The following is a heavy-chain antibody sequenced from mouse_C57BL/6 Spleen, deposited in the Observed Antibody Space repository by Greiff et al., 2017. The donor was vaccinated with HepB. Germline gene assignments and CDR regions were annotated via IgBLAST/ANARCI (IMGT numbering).Heavy chain of an antibody. D-gene: IGHD2-5*01. CDR3: ARFYSNYYFDV. J-gene: IGHJ1*03. V-gene: IGHV1-26*01. CDR2: INPNNGGT. Sequence: EVQLQQSGPELVKPGASVKISCKASGYTFTDYYMNWVKQSHGKSLEWIGDINPNNGGTSYNQKFKGKATLTVDKSSSTAYMERRSLTSEDSAVYYCARFYSNYYFDVWGTGTTVTVSS. CDR1: GYTFTDYY.